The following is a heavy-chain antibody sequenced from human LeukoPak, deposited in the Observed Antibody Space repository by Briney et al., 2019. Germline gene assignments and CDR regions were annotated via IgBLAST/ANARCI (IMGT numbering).Heavy chain of an antibody. Sequence: SQTLSLTCTVSGGSISSGGYYWSWIRQPPGKGLEWIGNIYHSGSTYYNPSLKSRVTISVDRSKNQFSLKLSSVTAADTAVYYCARSAGGVVVPGVPIERDYYYHYYMDVWGKGTTVTVS. CDR2: IYHSGST. J-gene: IGHJ6*03. V-gene: IGHV4-30-2*01. D-gene: IGHD2-2*01. CDR1: GGSISSGGYY. CDR3: ARSAGGVVVPGVPIERDYYYHYYMDV.